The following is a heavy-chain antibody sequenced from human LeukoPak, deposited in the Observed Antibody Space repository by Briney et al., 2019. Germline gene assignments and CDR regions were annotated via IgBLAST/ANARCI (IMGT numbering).Heavy chain of an antibody. CDR3: ANKGVVIASDY. V-gene: IGHV3-23*01. Sequence: GGSLRLSCTGSGFTFSNYAMNWVRQAPGKGLEWVSVISGSGGTTYYADSVKGRFTISRDDSKNTLYLQMTSLRAEDTAIYYCANKGVVIASDYWGQGTLVTVSS. CDR1: GFTFSNYA. J-gene: IGHJ4*02. CDR2: ISGSGGTT. D-gene: IGHD3-3*01.